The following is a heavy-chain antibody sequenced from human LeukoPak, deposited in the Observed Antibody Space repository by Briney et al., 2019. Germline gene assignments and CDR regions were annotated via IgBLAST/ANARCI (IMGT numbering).Heavy chain of an antibody. D-gene: IGHD6-19*01. CDR3: AKDNRRHYTSGPNPDSLH. Sequence: GGSLRLSCTASGFSFSGHWMHWARQLPGKGLVWVSRISPTGSTTSYADSVKGRFTISRDNAKNSLYLQMNSLRVEDTAFYYCAKDNRRHYTSGPNPDSLHWGQGALVTVSS. J-gene: IGHJ4*02. CDR2: ISPTGSTT. CDR1: GFSFSGHW. V-gene: IGHV3-74*01.